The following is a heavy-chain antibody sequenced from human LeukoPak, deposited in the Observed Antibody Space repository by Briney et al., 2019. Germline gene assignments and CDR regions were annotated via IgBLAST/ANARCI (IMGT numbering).Heavy chain of an antibody. CDR3: AKIRPPAYDI. D-gene: IGHD3-3*02. J-gene: IGHJ3*02. V-gene: IGHV3-23*01. CDR1: GFTFSSYA. Sequence: GGSLRLSCAASGFTFSSYAMNWVRQAPGKGLEWVSAISGRDSSTYYADSVRGRFTISRDNSKNTLYLQMNSLRAEDTAVYYCAKIRPPAYDIWGQGTMVTVSS. CDR2: ISGRDSST.